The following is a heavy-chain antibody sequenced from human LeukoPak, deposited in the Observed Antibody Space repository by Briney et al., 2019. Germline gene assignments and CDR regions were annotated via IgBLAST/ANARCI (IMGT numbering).Heavy chain of an antibody. CDR3: ARVGSGGAWFDF. CDR2: VYATGTT. Sequence: SETLSLTCTVSSGALTGYYWSWIRQPPGKGLGWIAYVYATGTTNYKPSLKTRATISIDTSKNQLSLTLTSVTAADTAVYYCARVGSGGAWFDFWGQGTLVSVSS. J-gene: IGHJ4*02. D-gene: IGHD6-19*01. V-gene: IGHV4-59*12. CDR1: SGALTGYY.